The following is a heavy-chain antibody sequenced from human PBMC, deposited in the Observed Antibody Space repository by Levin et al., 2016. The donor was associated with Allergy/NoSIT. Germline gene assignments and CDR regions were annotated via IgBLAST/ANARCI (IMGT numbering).Heavy chain of an antibody. V-gene: IGHV3-48*01. CDR3: ASPGDFWSNSYFYGMDV. J-gene: IGHJ6*02. Sequence: GESLKISCAASGFTFSSYSMNWVRQAPGKGLEWVSYISSSSSTIYYADSVKGRFTISRDNAKNSLYLQMNSLRAEDTAVYYCASPGDFWSNSYFYGMDVWGQGTAVTVSS. D-gene: IGHD3-3*01. CDR2: ISSSSSTI. CDR1: GFTFSSYS.